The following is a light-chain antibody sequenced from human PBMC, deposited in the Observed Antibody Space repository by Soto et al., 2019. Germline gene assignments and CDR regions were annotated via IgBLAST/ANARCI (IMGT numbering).Light chain of an antibody. V-gene: IGKV1-5*03. Sequence: DIQMTQSPSMLSAAVGDRVTISCRASQNVNIFLAWYQQKPGKAPKLLIYKASTLKSGVPSRFSGSGSGTEFTLTISSLQPDDFATYYCQHYNSYSEEFGQGTKVDIK. CDR2: KAS. CDR1: QNVNIF. J-gene: IGKJ1*01. CDR3: QHYNSYSEE.